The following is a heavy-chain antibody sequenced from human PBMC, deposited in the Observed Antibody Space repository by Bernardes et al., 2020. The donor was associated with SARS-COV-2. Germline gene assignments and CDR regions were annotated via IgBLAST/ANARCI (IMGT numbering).Heavy chain of an antibody. CDR2: ISSSGSTI. CDR3: ARDGIVVVPAANVYYYYGMDV. CDR1: GFTFSDYY. V-gene: IGHV3-11*01. Sequence: GGSLSLSCAASGFTFSDYYMSWIRQAPGKGLEWVSYISSSGSTIYYADSVKGRFTISRDNAKNSLYLQMNSLRAEDTAVYYCARDGIVVVPAANVYYYYGMDVWGQGTTVTVSS. J-gene: IGHJ6*02. D-gene: IGHD2-2*01.